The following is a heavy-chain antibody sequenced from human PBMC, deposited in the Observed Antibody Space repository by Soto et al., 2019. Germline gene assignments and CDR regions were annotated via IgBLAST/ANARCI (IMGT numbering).Heavy chain of an antibody. V-gene: IGHV6-1*01. CDR3: ARDRSGSGWFNAFDI. J-gene: IGHJ3*02. CDR2: TYYRSKWYN. CDR1: GDSVFSSTAA. D-gene: IGHD6-19*01. Sequence: SETLSLTCAISGDSVFSSTAAWNWIRQSPSRGLEWLGRTYYRSKWYNDYAVSVKSRITINPDTSKHQFSLQLNSVTPEDTAVYYCARDRSGSGWFNAFDIWGHGTMVTVSS.